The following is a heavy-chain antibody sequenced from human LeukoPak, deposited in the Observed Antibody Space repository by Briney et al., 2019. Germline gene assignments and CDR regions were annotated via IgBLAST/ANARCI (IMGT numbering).Heavy chain of an antibody. D-gene: IGHD3-3*01. CDR1: GGSISSYF. J-gene: IGHJ4*02. CDR3: AGEDSYYDFWSGHSSFDY. CDR2: IYTSGST. Sequence: SETLSPTCPVSGGSISSYFWSWIRPPAGKGLAWIGRIYTSGSTNYNPSLKSRVTMSVDPSKHQFSLKLRSVTAADTAVYYCAGEDSYYDFWSGHSSFDYWGQGPLVTVSS. V-gene: IGHV4-4*07.